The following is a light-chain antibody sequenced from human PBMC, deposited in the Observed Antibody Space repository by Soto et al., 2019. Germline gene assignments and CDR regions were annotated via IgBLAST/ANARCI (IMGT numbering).Light chain of an antibody. Sequence: QLVLTQSSSASASLGSSVKLTCTLSSGHSSYIIAWHQQQPGKAPRYLMKLEGSGSYNKGSGVPDRFSGSSSGADRYLTISNLQFEDEADYYCETWDSNTRAFGRGTQLTVL. CDR1: SGHSSYI. J-gene: IGLJ3*02. V-gene: IGLV4-60*02. CDR2: LEGSGSY. CDR3: ETWDSNTRA.